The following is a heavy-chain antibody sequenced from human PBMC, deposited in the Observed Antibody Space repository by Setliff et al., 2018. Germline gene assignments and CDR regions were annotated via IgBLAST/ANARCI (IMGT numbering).Heavy chain of an antibody. CDR1: GGSFSGYY. D-gene: IGHD6-13*01. Sequence: SETLSLTCAVYGGSFSGYYWSWIRQPPGKGLEWIGEINYSGSTYYNPSLKSRVTISVETSKNQFSLKLSSVTAADTAVYYCARAAGYSSSRYHYYYGMDVWGQGTTVTVSS. CDR3: ARAAGYSSSRYHYYYGMDV. CDR2: INYSGST. J-gene: IGHJ6*02. V-gene: IGHV4-34*01.